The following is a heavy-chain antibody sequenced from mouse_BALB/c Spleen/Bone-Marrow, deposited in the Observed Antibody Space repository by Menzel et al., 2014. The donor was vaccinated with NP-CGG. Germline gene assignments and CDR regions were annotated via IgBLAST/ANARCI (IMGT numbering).Heavy chain of an antibody. CDR1: GFTFSSYG. CDR3: ARVYGWYFDV. Sequence: DVKLVESGGGLVQPGGSLKLSCVASGFTFSSYGMSWVRQTPDKRLESVATINNNGGSTYYPDSVKGQFTISRDNAENTLYLQMSSLKSEDTAMYYCARVYGWYFDVWGAGTTVTVSS. J-gene: IGHJ1*01. CDR2: INNNGGST. D-gene: IGHD1-1*01. V-gene: IGHV5-6-3*01.